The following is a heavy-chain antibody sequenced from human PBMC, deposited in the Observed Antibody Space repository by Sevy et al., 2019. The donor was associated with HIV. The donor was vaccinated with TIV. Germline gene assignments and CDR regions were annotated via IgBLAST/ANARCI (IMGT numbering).Heavy chain of an antibody. CDR2: IYSGGSI. Sequence: GGSLRLSCAASGFTVSSNYMSWVRQAPGKGLEWVSVIYSGGSIFYADSVKGRFTISRDNSKLYLQMNSLRAEDTAVYYCARGSLDPPLDYWGQGTLVTVSS. CDR1: GFTVSSNY. D-gene: IGHD3-9*01. V-gene: IGHV3-53*01. J-gene: IGHJ4*02. CDR3: ARGSLDPPLDY.